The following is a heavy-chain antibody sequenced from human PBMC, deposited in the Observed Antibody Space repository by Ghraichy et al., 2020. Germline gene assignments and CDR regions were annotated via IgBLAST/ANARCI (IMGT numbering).Heavy chain of an antibody. CDR1: GGSFSGYY. CDR3: ARGLTIFGVVTSKSPYYYGMDV. J-gene: IGHJ6*02. Sequence: SQTLSLTCAVYGGSFSGYYWSWIRQPPGKGLEWIGEINHSGSTNYNPSLKSRVTISVDTSKNQFSLKLSSVTAADTAVYYCARGLTIFGVVTSKSPYYYGMDVWGQGTTVTVSS. CDR2: INHSGST. D-gene: IGHD3-3*01. V-gene: IGHV4-34*01.